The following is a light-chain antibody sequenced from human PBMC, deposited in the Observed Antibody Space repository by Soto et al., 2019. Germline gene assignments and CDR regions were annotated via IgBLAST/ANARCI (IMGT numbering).Light chain of an antibody. V-gene: IGKV1-5*01. J-gene: IGKJ4*01. CDR1: QRNISW. Sequence: DIQITQSPSTLSGSVGCRVTITCRASQRNISWLAWYQQKPGKAPRLVIFDASTLQSGVPSRFSGSGSGPDFTLTISGLQPDDFETYYCQQYNNYPLSFGGGTKV. CDR3: QQYNNYPLS. CDR2: DAS.